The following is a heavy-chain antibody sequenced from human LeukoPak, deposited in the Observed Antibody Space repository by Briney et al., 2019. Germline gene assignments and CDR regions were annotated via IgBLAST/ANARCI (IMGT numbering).Heavy chain of an antibody. V-gene: IGHV3-21*01. J-gene: IGHJ3*02. CDR3: ARGGRGSRAFDI. D-gene: IGHD5-18*01. CDR2: ISSSSSYI. Sequence: GGSLRLSCAASGFTFSSYSMNWVRQAPGKGLEWVSSISSSSSYIYYAGSVKGRFTISRDNAKNSLYLQMNSLRAEDTAVYYCARGGRGSRAFDIWGQGTMVTVSS. CDR1: GFTFSSYS.